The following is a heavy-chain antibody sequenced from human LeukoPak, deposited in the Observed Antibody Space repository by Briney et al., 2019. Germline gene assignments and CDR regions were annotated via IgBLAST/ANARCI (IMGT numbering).Heavy chain of an antibody. CDR3: ATEVTD. Sequence: ASVKVSCKTSGYTFTGYYMHWVRQAPGQGLEWMGWINPNSGATNYAQKFQGRVTMTRDTSITTAYMELSSLRSDDTVVYYCATEVTDWGQGTLVTVSS. J-gene: IGHJ4*02. CDR1: GYTFTGYY. V-gene: IGHV1-2*02. D-gene: IGHD5-18*01. CDR2: INPNSGAT.